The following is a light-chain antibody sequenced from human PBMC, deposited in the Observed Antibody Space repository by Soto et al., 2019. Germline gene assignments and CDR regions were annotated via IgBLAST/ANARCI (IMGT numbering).Light chain of an antibody. CDR2: SNN. Sequence: QSVLTQPPAASGTPGQRVTISCSGSRSNIGSNAVHWYQQLPGTAPKLLIYSNNQRPSGVPDRFSGSKSGSSASLAISGLQSEDEADYYCAAWDDSLNGSYVFGAGTKLTVL. V-gene: IGLV1-44*01. CDR1: RSNIGSNA. CDR3: AAWDDSLNGSYV. J-gene: IGLJ1*01.